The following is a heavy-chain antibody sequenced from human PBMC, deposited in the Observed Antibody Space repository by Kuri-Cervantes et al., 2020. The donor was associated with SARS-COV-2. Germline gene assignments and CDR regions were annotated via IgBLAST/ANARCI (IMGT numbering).Heavy chain of an antibody. CDR2: INSDGSST. Sequence: GGSLRLSCAASGFTFSSYWMHWVRQAPGKGLVWVSRINSDGSSTSYADSVKGRFTISRDNAKNTLYLQMNGLRAEDTAVYYCAKEDWNDGRGGCFDYWGQGTLVTVSS. CDR1: GFTFSSYW. CDR3: AKEDWNDGRGGCFDY. V-gene: IGHV3-74*01. J-gene: IGHJ4*02. D-gene: IGHD1-1*01.